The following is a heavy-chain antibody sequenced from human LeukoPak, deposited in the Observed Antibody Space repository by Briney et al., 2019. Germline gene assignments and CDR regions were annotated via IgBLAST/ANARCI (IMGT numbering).Heavy chain of an antibody. V-gene: IGHV3-23*01. CDR3: AKVRTAPYYFDY. Sequence: PGGSLRLSCAASGFTVSSNYMSWVRQAPGKGLEWVSTVSPSGGDTYYVDSVEGRFTISRDNFRNTLYLQMNSLRAEDTAVYYCAKVRTAPYYFDYWGQGTLVTVSS. D-gene: IGHD5-18*01. J-gene: IGHJ4*02. CDR2: VSPSGGDT. CDR1: GFTVSSNY.